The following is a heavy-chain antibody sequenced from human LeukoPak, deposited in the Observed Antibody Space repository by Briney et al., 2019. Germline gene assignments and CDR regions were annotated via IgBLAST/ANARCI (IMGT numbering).Heavy chain of an antibody. J-gene: IGHJ6*03. CDR3: ARTSSSWYYYYMDV. CDR1: GGSISSYY. CDR2: IYTSGST. Sequence: SETLSLTCTVSGGSISSYYWSWIRQPAGKGLEWIGRIYTSGSTNYNPSLKSRVTMSVDTSKNQFSLKLSSVTAADTAVYYCARTSSSWYYYYMDVWGEGTTVTVSS. V-gene: IGHV4-4*07. D-gene: IGHD6-13*01.